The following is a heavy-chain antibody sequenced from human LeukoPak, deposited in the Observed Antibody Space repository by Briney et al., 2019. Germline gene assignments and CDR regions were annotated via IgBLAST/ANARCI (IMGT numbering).Heavy chain of an antibody. CDR1: GYSFTSYW. CDR3: ARHGDCSSTSCLKAGFDP. V-gene: IGHV5-51*01. CDR2: IYPGDSDT. J-gene: IGHJ5*02. Sequence: GEPLKISCKGSGYSFTSYWIGWVRQVPGKGLEWMGIIYPGDSDTRYSPSFQGHVTISADKSISTAYLQWSSLKASDTAMYYCARHGDCSSTSCLKAGFDPWGQGTLVTVSS. D-gene: IGHD2-2*01.